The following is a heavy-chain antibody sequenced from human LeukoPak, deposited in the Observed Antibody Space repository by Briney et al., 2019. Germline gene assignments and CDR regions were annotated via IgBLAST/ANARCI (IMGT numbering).Heavy chain of an antibody. V-gene: IGHV1-2*02. J-gene: IGHJ4*02. D-gene: IGHD5-12*01. CDR2: INPNSGST. CDR1: GYTFTGYY. CDR3: ARAEPDVVAHPRYFDY. Sequence: SSVKVSLKASGYTFTGYYMHWVRPPPGQGLEGVGWINPNSGSTNYAQQFQGGVTMNRDTCISTAYMELSRLRSDDTAVYYCARAEPDVVAHPRYFDYWGQGTLVTVSS.